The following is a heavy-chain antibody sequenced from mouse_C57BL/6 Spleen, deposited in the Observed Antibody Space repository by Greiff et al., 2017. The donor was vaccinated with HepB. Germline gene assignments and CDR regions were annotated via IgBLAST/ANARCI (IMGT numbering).Heavy chain of an antibody. V-gene: IGHV3-6*01. CDR2: ISYDGSN. D-gene: IGHD2-5*01. Sequence: EVKVEESGPGLVKPSQSLSLTCSVTGYSITSGYYWNWIRQFPGNKLEWMGYISYDGSNNYNPSLKNRISITRDTSKNQFFLKLNSVTTEDTATYYCARAAYYSNLFDYWGQGTTLTVSS. CDR1: GYSITSGYY. J-gene: IGHJ2*01. CDR3: ARAAYYSNLFDY.